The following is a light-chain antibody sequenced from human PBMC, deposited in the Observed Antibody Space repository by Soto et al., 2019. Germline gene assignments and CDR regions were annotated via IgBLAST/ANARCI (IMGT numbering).Light chain of an antibody. CDR1: QSVSSNY. V-gene: IGKV3-20*01. CDR2: GAS. Sequence: IVLTQSPGTLSLSPGERATLSCRASQSVSSNYLAWYQQKPGQAPRLLIYGASSGATGIPDRFSGGGSGTDFTLTISRLEPEDCAVYFCQQYGSSPWTFGQGTKVDIK. CDR3: QQYGSSPWT. J-gene: IGKJ1*01.